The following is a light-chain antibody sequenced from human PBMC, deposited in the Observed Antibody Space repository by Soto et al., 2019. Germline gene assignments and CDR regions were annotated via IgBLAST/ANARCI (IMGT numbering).Light chain of an antibody. Sequence: EIVLTQSPGTLSLSPGERATLSCRASQSVSSSYLAWYQQTPGQAPRLLIYGASSRATGIPDRFSGSGSGTDFPLTISRLEPEDVAVYYCQQYGTSPAFGGGTKVEIK. CDR2: GAS. CDR1: QSVSSSY. CDR3: QQYGTSPA. V-gene: IGKV3-20*01. J-gene: IGKJ4*01.